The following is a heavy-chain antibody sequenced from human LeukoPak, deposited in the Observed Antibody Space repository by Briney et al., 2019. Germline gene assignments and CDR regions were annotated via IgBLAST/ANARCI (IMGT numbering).Heavy chain of an antibody. D-gene: IGHD3-3*01. V-gene: IGHV3-23*01. CDR1: GFTFTTYA. CDR3: ANSLRFLTQYYFDY. Sequence: GGSLRLSCAASGFTFTTYAMNWVRQAPGQGLEWVSAISTSGGSTYYADSVKGRFTISRDNSKNTLYLQMNSLRAEDTAVYYCANSLRFLTQYYFDYWGQGTLVTVSS. CDR2: ISTSGGST. J-gene: IGHJ4*02.